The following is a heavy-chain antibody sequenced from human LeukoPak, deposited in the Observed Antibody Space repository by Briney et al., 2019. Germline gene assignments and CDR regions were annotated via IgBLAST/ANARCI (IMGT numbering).Heavy chain of an antibody. CDR3: ASVRGYSSGWYASGFDP. J-gene: IGHJ5*02. CDR1: GGSISSYY. D-gene: IGHD6-19*01. CDR2: IYYSGST. Sequence: PSETLSLTCTVSGGSISSYYWSWIRQPPGKGLEWIGYIYYSGSTNYNPSLKSRVTISVDTSKNQFSLKLSSVTAADTAVYYCASVRGYSSGWYASGFDPWGRGTLVTVSS. V-gene: IGHV4-59*01.